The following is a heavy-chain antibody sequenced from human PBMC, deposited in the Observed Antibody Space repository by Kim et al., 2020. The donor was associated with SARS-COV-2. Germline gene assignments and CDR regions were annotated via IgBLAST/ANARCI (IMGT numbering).Heavy chain of an antibody. CDR1: GFTFSSYG. J-gene: IGHJ6*02. CDR2: ISYDGSNK. D-gene: IGHD1-26*01. Sequence: GGSLRLSCAVSGFTFSSYGMHWVRQAPGKGLEWVAVISYDGSNKYYADSVKGRFTISRDNSKNTLYLQMNSLRAEDTAVYYCAKEVVGATRGYYYYYGMDVWGQGTTVTVSS. V-gene: IGHV3-30*18. CDR3: AKEVVGATRGYYYYYGMDV.